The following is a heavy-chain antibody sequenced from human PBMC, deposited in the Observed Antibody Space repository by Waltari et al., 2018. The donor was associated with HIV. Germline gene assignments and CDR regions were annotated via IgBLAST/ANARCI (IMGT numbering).Heavy chain of an antibody. CDR2: INSGNGNS. CDR3: ARAGIVRGRSYELLAF. J-gene: IGHJ4*01. CDR1: GYNFTTYP. Sequence: QVLLVQSGTEVKKPGASVTISCKASGYNFTTYPVHWVRQAPGRGLAGLGWINSGNGNSRYSPGFQDRLTMTSDISASTSYFVFSGLTSDDTSVYFCARAGIVRGRSYELLAFGGQGT. V-gene: IGHV1-3*01. D-gene: IGHD3-16*01.